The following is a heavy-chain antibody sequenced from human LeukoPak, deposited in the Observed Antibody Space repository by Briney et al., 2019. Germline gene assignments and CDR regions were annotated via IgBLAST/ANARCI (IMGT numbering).Heavy chain of an antibody. V-gene: IGHV1-18*01. CDR2: ISAYNGNT. D-gene: IGHD3-3*01. Sequence: ASVKVSCKASGHTFTSDGISWVRQAPGQGLEWMGWISAYNGNTNYAQKLQGRVTMTIDTSTSTAYMELRSLRSDDTAVYYCAREGSYDFWSGYYGPYYFDYWGQGTLVTVSS. CDR3: AREGSYDFWSGYYGPYYFDY. J-gene: IGHJ4*02. CDR1: GHTFTSDG.